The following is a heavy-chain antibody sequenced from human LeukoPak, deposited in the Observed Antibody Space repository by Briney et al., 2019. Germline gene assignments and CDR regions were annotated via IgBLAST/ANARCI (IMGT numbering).Heavy chain of an antibody. D-gene: IGHD2-2*01. V-gene: IGHV3-30*02. CDR2: IRYDGSNK. CDR3: AREGRDCSSTSCYLDY. Sequence: SGGSLRLSCAASGFTFSSYGMHWVRQAPGKGLEWVAFIRYDGSNKYYADSVKGRSTISRDNSKNTLYLQMNSLRAEDTAVYYCAREGRDCSSTSCYLDYWGQGTLVTVSS. J-gene: IGHJ4*02. CDR1: GFTFSSYG.